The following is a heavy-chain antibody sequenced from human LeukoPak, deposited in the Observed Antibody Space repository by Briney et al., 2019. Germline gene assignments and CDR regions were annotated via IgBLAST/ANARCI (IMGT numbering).Heavy chain of an antibody. CDR3: ARGWFGFWHNSYLDDNAFDV. V-gene: IGHV4-34*01. Sequence: PSETLSLTCAVYGGSFSGFYWRWVRQVPGKGLEWLGEINQSGRTNYNPSLKSRVTISVDPSKNQISLNLIFVTATDTAVYYCARGWFGFWHNSYLDDNAFDVWGPGTMVTVSS. J-gene: IGHJ3*01. CDR2: INQSGRT. D-gene: IGHD3-10*01. CDR1: GGSFSGFY.